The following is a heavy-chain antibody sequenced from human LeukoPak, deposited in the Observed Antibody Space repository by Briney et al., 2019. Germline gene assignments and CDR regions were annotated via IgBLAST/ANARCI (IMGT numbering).Heavy chain of an antibody. CDR3: ARGHSGYSGYDPSYYFDY. V-gene: IGHV4-39*07. CDR1: GGSISSSSYY. CDR2: INHSGST. D-gene: IGHD5-12*01. J-gene: IGHJ4*02. Sequence: PSETLSLTCTVSGGSISSSSYYWGWIRQPPGKGLEWIGEINHSGSTNYNPSLKSRVTISVDTSKNQFSLKLSSVTAADTAVYYCARGHSGYSGYDPSYYFDYWGQGTLVTVSS.